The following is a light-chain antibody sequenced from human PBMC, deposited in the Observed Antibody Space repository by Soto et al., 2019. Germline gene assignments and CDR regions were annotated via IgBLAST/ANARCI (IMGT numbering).Light chain of an antibody. Sequence: DSQMTQFPSTLSASVGDRVTITCRASQSISPWLAWYQQKPGKAPKILISKASTLQSGVPPRFSGSGSGTEFTRTISSLQPDDFATYYCQQYERYPMTFGGGTKVEIK. CDR2: KAS. CDR3: QQYERYPMT. CDR1: QSISPW. J-gene: IGKJ4*01. V-gene: IGKV1-5*03.